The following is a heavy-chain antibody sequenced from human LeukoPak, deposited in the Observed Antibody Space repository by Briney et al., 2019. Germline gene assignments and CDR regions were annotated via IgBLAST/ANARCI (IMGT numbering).Heavy chain of an antibody. D-gene: IGHD3-10*01. V-gene: IGHV4-59*01. J-gene: IGHJ3*02. CDR2: IYYSGST. CDR1: GGSISSYY. Sequence: PSETLSLTCTVSGGSISSYYWSWIRQPPGKGLEWIGYIYYSGSTNYNPSLKSRVTISVDTSKNQFSLKLSSVTAADTAVYYCARDQGSESPGDIWGQGTMVTVSS. CDR3: ARDQGSESPGDI.